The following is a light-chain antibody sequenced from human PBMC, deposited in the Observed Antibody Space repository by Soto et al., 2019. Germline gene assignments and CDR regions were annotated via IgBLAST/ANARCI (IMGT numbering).Light chain of an antibody. CDR2: YNY. CDR1: SSNIEINP. Sequence: QSVLTQPPSASEAPGQRVIISCSGSSSNIEINPVNWYQQLPGTAPKLLIYYNYRRPSGVPDRFSGSKSGTSASLAISGLQSEDEADYYCAAWDNSLKAWVFGGGTQLTVL. J-gene: IGLJ3*02. CDR3: AAWDNSLKAWV. V-gene: IGLV1-44*01.